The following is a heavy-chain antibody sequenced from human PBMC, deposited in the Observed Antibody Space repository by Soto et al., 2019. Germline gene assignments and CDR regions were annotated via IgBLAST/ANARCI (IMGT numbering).Heavy chain of an antibody. CDR1: GFTFSSYA. CDR3: AKFSSWAYNWFDP. D-gene: IGHD6-13*01. V-gene: IGHV3-23*01. Sequence: PGESLQISCAASGFTFSSYAMIWVRQAPGKGLEWVSAISGSGGSTYYADSVKGRFTISRDNSKNTLYLQMNSLRAEDTAVYYCAKFSSWAYNWFDPWGQGTLVTVSS. CDR2: ISGSGGST. J-gene: IGHJ5*02.